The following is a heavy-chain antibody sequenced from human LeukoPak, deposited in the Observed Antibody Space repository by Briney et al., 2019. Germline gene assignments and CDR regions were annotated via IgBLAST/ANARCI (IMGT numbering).Heavy chain of an antibody. Sequence: SLRLSCAASGFTFDDYAMHWVRQAPGKGLEWVSGISWNSGSIGYADSVKGRFTISRDNAKNSLYLQMNSLRAEDTALYYCAKDPHSQLAYFDYWDQGTLVTVSS. CDR3: AKDPHSQLAYFDY. V-gene: IGHV3-9*01. J-gene: IGHJ4*02. D-gene: IGHD2-2*01. CDR1: GFTFDDYA. CDR2: ISWNSGSI.